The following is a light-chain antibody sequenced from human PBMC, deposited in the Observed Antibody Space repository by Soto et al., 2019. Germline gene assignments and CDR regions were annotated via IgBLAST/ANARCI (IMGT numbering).Light chain of an antibody. CDR3: MLTYSGPWV. V-gene: IGLV7-46*01. Sequence: QAVVTQEPSLTVSPGGTVTLTCGSSTGAVTSVHHPYWLQQKPGQAPRALIYHTTNTLSWTPARFSGSLLGGKAALTLSGAQPDDEALYYCMLTYSGPWVFGGGTKLTVL. J-gene: IGLJ3*02. CDR2: HTT. CDR1: TGAVTSVHH.